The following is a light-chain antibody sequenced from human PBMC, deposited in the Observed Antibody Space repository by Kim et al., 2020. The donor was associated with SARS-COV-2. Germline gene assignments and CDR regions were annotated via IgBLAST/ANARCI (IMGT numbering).Light chain of an antibody. Sequence: DIQMTQSPSTLSAFVGDRVTITYRASQSIGRSLAWHQQKPGKAPNLLIYAASTLESGVTSRFSGSGYGTEFTLTISSLQPDDFATYYCQQYNSYPLTFGGGTKVDIK. J-gene: IGKJ4*01. CDR3: QQYNSYPLT. CDR1: QSIGRS. CDR2: AAS. V-gene: IGKV1-5*03.